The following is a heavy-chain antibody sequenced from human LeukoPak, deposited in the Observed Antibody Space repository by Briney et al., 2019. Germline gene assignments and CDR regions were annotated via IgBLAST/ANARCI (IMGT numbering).Heavy chain of an antibody. J-gene: IGHJ3*02. CDR3: ARTLVGATDAFDI. D-gene: IGHD1-26*01. V-gene: IGHV4-28*01. Sequence: PSDTLSLTCAVSGYSISSSNWWGWIRQPPGKGLDWIGYIYYSGSTYYNPSLKSRVTMSVDTSKNQFSLKLSSVTAVDTAVYYCARTLVGATDAFDIWGQGTMVTVSS. CDR2: IYYSGST. CDR1: GYSISSSNW.